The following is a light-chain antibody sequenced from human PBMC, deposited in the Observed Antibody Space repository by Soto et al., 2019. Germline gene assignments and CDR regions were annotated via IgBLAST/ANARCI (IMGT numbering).Light chain of an antibody. J-gene: IGLJ3*02. CDR2: EVN. CDR3: SSYTSRTTWV. Sequence: QSALTQPASVSGSPGQSITISCTGTSSDVGGYNYVSWYQHHPGKAPKLMIYEVNNRPSGVSNRFSASKSGNTASLTISGLQAEDEADYYCSSYTSRTTWVFGGGTKLTVL. CDR1: SSDVGGYNY. V-gene: IGLV2-14*01.